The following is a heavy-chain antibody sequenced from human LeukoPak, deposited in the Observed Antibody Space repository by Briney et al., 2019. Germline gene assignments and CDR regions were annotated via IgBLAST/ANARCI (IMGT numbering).Heavy chain of an antibody. CDR3: AKSRSGSANWALQIFDN. CDR2: ISGSGGST. J-gene: IGHJ4*02. Sequence: QPGGSLRLSCAASGFTFSSYAMSWVRQAPGKGLEWVSAISGSGGSTYYADSVKGRFTISRDNSKNTLYLQMNSLRAEDTAVYYCAKSRSGSANWALQIFDNWGQGTLVTVSS. D-gene: IGHD1-1*01. V-gene: IGHV3-23*01. CDR1: GFTFSSYA.